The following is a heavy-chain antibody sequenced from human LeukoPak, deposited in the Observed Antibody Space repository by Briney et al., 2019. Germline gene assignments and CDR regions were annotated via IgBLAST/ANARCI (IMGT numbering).Heavy chain of an antibody. CDR3: ARACDTSWDYYDIDV. V-gene: IGHV3-64*01. Sequence: GESLRLSCSASGFIFSDYPMHWVRQAPGKGLEYLSGISSDGRNTYHANSVKGRFTISRDNSKSTLYLQMGSLRAEDMAVYYCARACDTSWDYYDIDVWGKGTTVTVSS. CDR1: GFIFSDYP. J-gene: IGHJ6*03. CDR2: ISSDGRNT. D-gene: IGHD2-2*01.